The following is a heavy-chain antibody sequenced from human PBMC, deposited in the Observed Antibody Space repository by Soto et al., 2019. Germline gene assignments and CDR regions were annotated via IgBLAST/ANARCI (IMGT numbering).Heavy chain of an antibody. D-gene: IGHD5-12*01. CDR2: ISSSSSYI. CDR3: ARGGRDGYDFDY. V-gene: IGHV3-21*01. CDR1: GFTFSSYS. Sequence: EVQLVESGGGLVKPGGSLRLSCAASGFTFSSYSMNWVRQAPGKGLEWVSSISSSSSYIYYADSVKGRFTISRDNAKNSLYLQINSLRAEDTAVYYCARGGRDGYDFDYWGQGTLVTVSS. J-gene: IGHJ4*02.